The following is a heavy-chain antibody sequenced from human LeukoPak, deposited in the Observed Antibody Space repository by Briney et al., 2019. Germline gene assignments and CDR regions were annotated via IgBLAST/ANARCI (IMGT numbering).Heavy chain of an antibody. Sequence: SQTLSLTCTVSGGSISSGDYYWSWIRQPPGKGLEWIGYIYYSGSTYYNPSLKSRVTISVDTSKNQFSLKLSSVTAANTAVYYCARALYYDSSGYLYYFDYWGQGTLVTVSS. D-gene: IGHD3-22*01. CDR1: GGSISSGDYY. J-gene: IGHJ4*02. CDR3: ARALYYDSSGYLYYFDY. CDR2: IYYSGST. V-gene: IGHV4-30-4*01.